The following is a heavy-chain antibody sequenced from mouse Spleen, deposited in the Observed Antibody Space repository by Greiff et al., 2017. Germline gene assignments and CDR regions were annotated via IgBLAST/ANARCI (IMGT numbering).Heavy chain of an antibody. V-gene: IGHV1-80*01. D-gene: IGHD1-2*01. CDR1: GYAFSSYW. CDR2: IYPGDGDT. CDR3: AMGITTAAGYYYAMDY. Sequence: VKLMESGAELVKPGASVKISCKASGYAFSSYWMNWVKQRPGKGLEWIGQIYPGDGDTNYNGKFKGKATLTADKSSSTAYMQLSSLTSEDSAVYFCAMGITTAAGYYYAMDYWGQGTTLTVSS. J-gene: IGHJ2*01.